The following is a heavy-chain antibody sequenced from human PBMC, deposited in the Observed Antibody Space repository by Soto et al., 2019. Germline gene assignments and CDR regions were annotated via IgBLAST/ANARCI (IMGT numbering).Heavy chain of an antibody. Sequence: GESLKISCTGFGYTFTTFWISWVRQMPGKGLEWMGRIDPRDSYVNYSPSFQGHVTISVDKSISTAYLQWGSLKASDTAMYYCARLGCSTTTCDSWFDPWGQGTLVTVSS. CDR1: GYTFTTFW. D-gene: IGHD2-2*01. J-gene: IGHJ5*02. CDR3: ARLGCSTTTCDSWFDP. CDR2: IDPRDSYV. V-gene: IGHV5-10-1*01.